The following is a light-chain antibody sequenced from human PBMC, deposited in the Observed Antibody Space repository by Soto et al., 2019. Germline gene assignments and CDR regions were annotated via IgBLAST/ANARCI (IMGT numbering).Light chain of an antibody. CDR1: QSVSSN. Sequence: EIVMTQSPATLSVPPGERATLSCRASQSVSSNLAWYQQKPGQAPWLLIYGASTRATGIPARFSGSGSGTEFTLTISSLQSEDFAVYYCQQYNNWPRGTFGQGTKLEIK. J-gene: IGKJ2*01. CDR2: GAS. CDR3: QQYNNWPRGT. V-gene: IGKV3-15*01.